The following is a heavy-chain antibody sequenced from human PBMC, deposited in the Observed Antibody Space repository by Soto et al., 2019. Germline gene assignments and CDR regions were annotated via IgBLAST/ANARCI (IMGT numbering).Heavy chain of an antibody. CDR2: IYTSGST. D-gene: IGHD2-21*01. V-gene: IGHV4-4*07. CDR3: ARDISRRQTYYGMDV. Sequence: SETLSLTCTVSGGSISGYYWNWIRQPAGKGLEWIGRIYTSGSTNYNPSLKSRVTMSVDTSKNQFSLKLSSLRSEDTAVYFCARDISRRQTYYGMDVWGQGTTVTVSS. CDR1: GGSISGYY. J-gene: IGHJ6*02.